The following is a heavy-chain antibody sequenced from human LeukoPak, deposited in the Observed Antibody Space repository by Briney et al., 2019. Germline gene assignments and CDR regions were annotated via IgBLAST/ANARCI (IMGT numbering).Heavy chain of an antibody. CDR1: GYTFTDYY. Sequence: GASMKVSCNTSGYTFTDYYIHWVRQAPGQGFEWMGWINPKSGVTNYAQNFQDRVTLTSDTSISTAYMDLSGLTSGDTAVYYCARALGNYYDSTVYQAYWGQGHLVTVSS. CDR2: INPKSGVT. CDR3: ARALGNYYDSTVYQAY. V-gene: IGHV1-2*02. D-gene: IGHD3-22*01. J-gene: IGHJ4*02.